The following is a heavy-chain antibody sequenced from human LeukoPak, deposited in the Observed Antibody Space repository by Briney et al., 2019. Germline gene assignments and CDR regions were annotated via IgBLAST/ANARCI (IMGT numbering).Heavy chain of an antibody. J-gene: IGHJ6*03. CDR1: GFTFDDYA. CDR2: ISWNSGSI. V-gene: IGHV3-9*01. CDR3: AKGTASIPIYMDV. D-gene: IGHD6-6*01. Sequence: GGSLRLSCAASGFTFDDYAMHWVRQAPGKGLEWVSGISWNSGSIGYADSVKGRFTISRDNVKNSLYLQMNSLRAEDTALYYCAKGTASIPIYMDVWGKGTTVTISS.